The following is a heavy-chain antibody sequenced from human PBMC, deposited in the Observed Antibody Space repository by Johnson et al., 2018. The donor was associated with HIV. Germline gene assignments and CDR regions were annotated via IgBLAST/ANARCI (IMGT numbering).Heavy chain of an antibody. CDR1: GFSFSDFY. J-gene: IGHJ3*02. V-gene: IGHV3-11*04. Sequence: QVQLVESGGGLVQPGGSLRLSCAASGFSFSDFYMSWIRQAPGKGLEWVSYISCSGRVIYSADSVKGRFTISRDNAKNSLYLQMNSLRAEDTAVYYCARSKDCSGGIFPDGFDIWGQGTLVIVSS. CDR2: ISCSGRVI. CDR3: ARSKDCSGGIFPDGFDI. D-gene: IGHD2-15*01.